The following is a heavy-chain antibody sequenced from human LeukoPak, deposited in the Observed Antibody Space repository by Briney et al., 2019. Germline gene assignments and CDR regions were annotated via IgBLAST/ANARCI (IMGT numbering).Heavy chain of an antibody. D-gene: IGHD4-17*01. Sequence: GGSLRLSCAASRFAFGTFEMNWVRQASGQGLQWIAYISSGGSTTYYADSVRGRFIISRDNAKNLLFLQMNSLRGEDTGFYYCAREKRGDYGGDCWGQGTLVTVSS. CDR3: AREKRGDYGGDC. J-gene: IGHJ4*02. CDR2: ISSGGSTT. CDR1: RFAFGTFE. V-gene: IGHV3-48*03.